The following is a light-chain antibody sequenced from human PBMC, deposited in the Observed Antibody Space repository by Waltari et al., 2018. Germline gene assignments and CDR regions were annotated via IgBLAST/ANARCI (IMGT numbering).Light chain of an antibody. CDR2: GAS. V-gene: IGLV2-8*01. J-gene: IGLJ1*01. Sequence: QSALTQPPAASGSPGQSVTISCTGTSSDIGAYNYVSWYQQPPGNAPKPLVFGASRRPSGVPDRFSGSTSANTASLTVSGLQADDEADYYCSSYAGSNNYVFGTGTKVTVL. CDR3: SSYAGSNNYV. CDR1: SSDIGAYNY.